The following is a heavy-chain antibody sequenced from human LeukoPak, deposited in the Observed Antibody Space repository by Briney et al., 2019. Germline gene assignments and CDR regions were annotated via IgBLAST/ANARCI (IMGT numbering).Heavy chain of an antibody. J-gene: IGHJ4*01. CDR3: ASGDYGAGSPVMRY. V-gene: IGHV4-39*01. CDR2: IYYSGST. Sequence: SETLSLTCTVSGGSISSSSYYWGWIRQPPGKGLEWIGSIYYSGSTYCNPSLKSRVTISVDTSKNQFSLKLSSVTAADTAVYYCASGDYGAGSPVMRYWGHGTLVIVSS. CDR1: GGSISSSSYY. D-gene: IGHD3-10*01.